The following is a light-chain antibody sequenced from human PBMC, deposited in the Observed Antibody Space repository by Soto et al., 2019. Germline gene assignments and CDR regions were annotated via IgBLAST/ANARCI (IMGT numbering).Light chain of an antibody. CDR1: SGHISYA. CDR3: QTWGTGPWV. Sequence: QSVLTQSPSASASLGASVKLTCTLSSGHISYAIAWHQQQPEKGPRYLMKVNSDGSHSKGDGIPDRFSGSSSGAERYLTISSLQSEDEADYYCQTWGTGPWVFGGGTKLTVL. CDR2: VNSDGSH. V-gene: IGLV4-69*01. J-gene: IGLJ3*02.